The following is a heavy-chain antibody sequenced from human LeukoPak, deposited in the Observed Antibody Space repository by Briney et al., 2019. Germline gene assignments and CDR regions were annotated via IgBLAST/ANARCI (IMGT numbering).Heavy chain of an antibody. CDR3: ARGQRSCNSASCHLWYFDL. CDR2: VSASSNYK. CDR1: GFTFSNYA. J-gene: IGHJ2*01. D-gene: IGHD2-2*01. V-gene: IGHV3-23*01. Sequence: GGSLRLSCAASGFTFSNYAFSWVRQAPGKGLEWVSEVSASSNYKYYADSVKGRFTISRDNSKSTLFLRMSSLRAEDTAVYYVARGQRSCNSASCHLWYFDLWCRGTLVSASS.